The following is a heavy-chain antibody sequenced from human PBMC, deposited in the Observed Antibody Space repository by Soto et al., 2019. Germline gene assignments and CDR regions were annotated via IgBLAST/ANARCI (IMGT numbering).Heavy chain of an antibody. D-gene: IGHD4-17*01. V-gene: IGHV4-4*02. Sequence: QVHLQESGPGLVKPSGTLSLTCDVSGASISSNWWSWVRQPPGKGLEWVGEIYHNGNSRYNPSLEGRATMSMDMSKNQISLRLTSVTAADTAVYYCARHISVPTTRGFDYWGQGALVPVSS. CDR1: GASISSNW. CDR2: IYHNGNS. CDR3: ARHISVPTTRGFDY. J-gene: IGHJ4*02.